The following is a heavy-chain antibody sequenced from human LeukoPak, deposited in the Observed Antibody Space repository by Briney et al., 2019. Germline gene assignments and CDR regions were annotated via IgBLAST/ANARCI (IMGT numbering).Heavy chain of an antibody. J-gene: IGHJ6*02. V-gene: IGHV3-30*04. CDR1: GFTFSSHA. Sequence: GGSLRLSCEASGFTFSSHAMHWVRQAPGKGLEWVAFISYEGSIKYYADSVKGRFTISRDNSKNTLYLQMNSLRAEDTAVYYCARDLRPYYYYYGMDVWGQGTTVTVSS. CDR3: ARDLRPYYYYYGMDV. CDR2: ISYEGSIK.